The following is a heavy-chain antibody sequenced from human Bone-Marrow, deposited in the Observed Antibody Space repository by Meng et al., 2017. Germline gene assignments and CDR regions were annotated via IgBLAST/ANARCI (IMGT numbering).Heavy chain of an antibody. CDR3: ARGYWGSYRLNWFDP. CDR1: GYTFTSYD. J-gene: IGHJ5*02. CDR2: MNPNSGNT. Sequence: GESLKISCKASGYTFTSYDINWVRQATGQGLEWMGWMNPNSGNTGYAQKFQGRVTMTRNTSISTAYMELSSLRSEDTAVYYCARGYWGSYRLNWFDPWGQGTLVTVSS. V-gene: IGHV1-8*01. D-gene: IGHD3-16*02.